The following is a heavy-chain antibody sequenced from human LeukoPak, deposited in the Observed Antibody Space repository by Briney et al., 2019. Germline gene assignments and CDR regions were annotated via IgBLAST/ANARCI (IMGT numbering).Heavy chain of an antibody. CDR3: ARDRVLGDYSLEAFDI. Sequence: HPGGSLRLSGAASGFTFSSYAMHWVRQAPGKALEWVAVISYDGSNKYYADSVKGRFTISRDNAKNSLYLQMNSLRAEDTAVYYCARDRVLGDYSLEAFDIWGQGTMVTVSS. D-gene: IGHD4-17*01. CDR2: ISYDGSNK. CDR1: GFTFSSYA. J-gene: IGHJ3*02. V-gene: IGHV3-30-3*01.